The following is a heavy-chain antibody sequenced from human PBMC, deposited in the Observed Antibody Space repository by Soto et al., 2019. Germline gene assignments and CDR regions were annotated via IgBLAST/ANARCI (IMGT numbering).Heavy chain of an antibody. V-gene: IGHV1-69*06. D-gene: IGHD6-13*01. J-gene: IGHJ5*02. CDR1: GGTFSSNA. Sequence: SVKVSCKASGGTFSSNAISWVRQAPGQGLEWMGGIIPIFGTANYAQKFQGRVTITADKSTSTAYMELSSLRSEDTAVYYCAREKYSSSWFEPWGQGTLVTVSS. CDR3: AREKYSSSWFEP. CDR2: IIPIFGTA.